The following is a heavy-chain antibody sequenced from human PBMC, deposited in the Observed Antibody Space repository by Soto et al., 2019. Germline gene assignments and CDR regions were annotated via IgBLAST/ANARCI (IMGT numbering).Heavy chain of an antibody. D-gene: IGHD1-26*01. CDR3: QRKEAGSYFDF. CDR2: ISSDGRDE. Sequence: XGSLRLSCSVSGFTFSDYGMHWVRQAPGEGLQWVAVISSDGRDEQYADSVKGRFTVSRDNSKSTFYLQMNSLSPEDTAVYSCQRKEAGSYFDFWGHGNLVTVSS. V-gene: IGHV3-30*03. CDR1: GFTFSDYG. J-gene: IGHJ4*01.